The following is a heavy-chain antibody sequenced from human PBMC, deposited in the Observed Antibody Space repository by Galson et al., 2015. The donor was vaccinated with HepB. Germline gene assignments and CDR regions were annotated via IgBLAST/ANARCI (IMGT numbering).Heavy chain of an antibody. D-gene: IGHD5-18*01. CDR2: IYSGGST. CDR1: GFTVSNNY. Sequence: SLRLSCAAPGFTVSNNYMSWVRQAPGKGLEWVSVIYSGGSTYYADSVKGRFTISRDNSKNTLYFQMNSLRAEDTAVYYCARLGYSYGFDYWGQGSLVTVSS. J-gene: IGHJ4*02. CDR3: ARLGYSYGFDY. V-gene: IGHV3-66*01.